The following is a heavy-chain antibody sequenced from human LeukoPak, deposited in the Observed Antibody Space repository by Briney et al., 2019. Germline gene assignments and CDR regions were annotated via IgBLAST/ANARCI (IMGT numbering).Heavy chain of an antibody. Sequence: SETLSLTCTVSGYSISSGFYWAWIRQPPGKGLEWIGSIYHSGSTYYNPSLKSRVTISVDTSKNQFSLKLNSVTAADTAVYFCARILNTNVDYWGQGALVTVSS. V-gene: IGHV4-38-2*02. CDR3: ARILNTNVDY. CDR1: GYSISSGFY. CDR2: IYHSGST. J-gene: IGHJ4*02.